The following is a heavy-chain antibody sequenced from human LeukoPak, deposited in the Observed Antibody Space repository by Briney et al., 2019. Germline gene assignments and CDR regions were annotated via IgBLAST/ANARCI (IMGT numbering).Heavy chain of an antibody. CDR2: IFSDGIRK. V-gene: IGHV3-30*12. Sequence: PGMSLSLSCATSGFTFSTYGMEWVRQAPGKGLEWVAIIFSDGIRKYYADSVKSRFTISRDISRSTLYLEMNSLSAEDTAVYYCARASGPIKKNRFDQWGQGTLVTVSS. CDR3: ARASGPIKKNRFDQ. CDR1: GFTFSTYG. J-gene: IGHJ4*02. D-gene: IGHD1-26*01.